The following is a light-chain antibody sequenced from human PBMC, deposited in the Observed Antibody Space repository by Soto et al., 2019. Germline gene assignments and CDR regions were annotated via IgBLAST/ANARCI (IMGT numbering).Light chain of an antibody. J-gene: IGKJ1*01. CDR2: KVS. CDR1: QSLVYSDGNTY. Sequence: DVVLTQSPLSLPVTLGQAASISCRSSQSLVYSDGNTYLNWFQQRPGQSPRRLIYKVSDRDSGVPDRFSGSGSGTDFALKISRVEGEDVGVDDGVQGRQWRQTFGQGTKVEI. CDR3: VQGRQWRQT. V-gene: IGKV2-30*01.